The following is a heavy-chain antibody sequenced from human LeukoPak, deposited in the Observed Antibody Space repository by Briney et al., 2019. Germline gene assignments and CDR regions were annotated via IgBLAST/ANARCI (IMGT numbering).Heavy chain of an antibody. Sequence: SETLSLTCNVSGGPISSYYWSWIRQPPGKGLEWIGYIYSSGSTNYNPSLKSRITISVDTSKNQFSLKLSSVTAADTAVYYCARGEYYFDYWGQGTLVTVSS. CDR3: ARGEYYFDY. CDR1: GGPISSYY. J-gene: IGHJ4*02. V-gene: IGHV4-59*01. CDR2: IYSSGST.